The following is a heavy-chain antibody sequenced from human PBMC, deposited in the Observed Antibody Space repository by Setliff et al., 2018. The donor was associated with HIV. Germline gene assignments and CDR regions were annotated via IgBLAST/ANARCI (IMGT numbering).Heavy chain of an antibody. V-gene: IGHV1-8*01. Sequence: GASVKVSCKASGGTFRSKGISWVRQAPGQGLEWMGWINPNSGGTNYAQKFHGRVTMTRDTSTSTVYMELSSLRSEDTAVYYCAREKAWWFGELLSDDAFDIWGQGTMVTVSS. J-gene: IGHJ3*02. D-gene: IGHD3-10*01. CDR1: GGTFRSKG. CDR2: INPNSGGT. CDR3: AREKAWWFGELLSDDAFDI.